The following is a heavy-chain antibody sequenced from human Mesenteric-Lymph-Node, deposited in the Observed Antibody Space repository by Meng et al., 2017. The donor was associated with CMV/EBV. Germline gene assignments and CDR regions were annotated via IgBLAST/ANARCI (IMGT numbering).Heavy chain of an antibody. CDR1: GFTFSSYS. J-gene: IGHJ4*02. D-gene: IGHD1-1*01. CDR2: ISSSSYI. CDR3: ARMSAPYDHHDY. Sequence: GESLKISCAASGFTFSSYSMNWVRQTPGKGLEWVSSISSSSYIYYADSVKGRFTISRDNAKNSLYLQMNSLRAEDTAVYYCARMSAPYDHHDYWGQGTLVTVSS. V-gene: IGHV3-21*01.